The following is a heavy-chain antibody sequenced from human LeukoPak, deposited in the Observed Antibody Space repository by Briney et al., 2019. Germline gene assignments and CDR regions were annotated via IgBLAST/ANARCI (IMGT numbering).Heavy chain of an antibody. D-gene: IGHD2/OR15-2a*01. CDR3: TRGQTTYYDY. J-gene: IGHJ4*02. Sequence: GTSLRLSCAASGFIFTTYGFHWVRQAPGKGLEWVAVIWSDGSHKFHTDSVKGRFTISRDNSENTLYLQMSSLRAEDTALYYCTRGQTTYYDYWGQGTLVTVPS. CDR1: GFIFTTYG. V-gene: IGHV3-33*08. CDR2: IWSDGSHK.